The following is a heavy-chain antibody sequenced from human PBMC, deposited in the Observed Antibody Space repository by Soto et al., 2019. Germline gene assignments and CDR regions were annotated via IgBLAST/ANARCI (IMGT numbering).Heavy chain of an antibody. CDR2: IWYDGSNK. Sequence: QVQLVESGGGVVQPGRSLRLSCAASGFTFSSYGMHWVRQAPGKGLEWVAVIWYDGSNKYYADSVKGQFTISRDNSRNSVYLHRNSRRAEDTAVYYGARDFLSDSYGVAHWFDPGGQVTLVTVSS. D-gene: IGHD5-18*01. J-gene: IGHJ5*02. V-gene: IGHV3-33*01. CDR3: ARDFLSDSYGVAHWFDP. CDR1: GFTFSSYG.